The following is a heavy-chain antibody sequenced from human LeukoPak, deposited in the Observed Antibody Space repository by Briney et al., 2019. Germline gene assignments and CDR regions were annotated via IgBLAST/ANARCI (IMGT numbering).Heavy chain of an antibody. J-gene: IGHJ6*03. CDR2: ISGYNGNT. CDR3: ARRPVGYYYYYMDV. CDR1: GYTFTSYG. Sequence: ASVKVSCKASGYTFTSYGVSWVRQAPGQGLERMGWISGYNGNTNYAQKLQGRATMTTDTSTSTAYMELRSLRSDDTAVYYCARRPVGYYYYYMDVWGKGTTVTVSS. D-gene: IGHD4-23*01. V-gene: IGHV1-18*01.